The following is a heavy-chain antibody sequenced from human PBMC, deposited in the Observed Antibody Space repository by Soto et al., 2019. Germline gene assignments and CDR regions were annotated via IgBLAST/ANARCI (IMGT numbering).Heavy chain of an antibody. Sequence: QVQLVESGGGVVQPGRSLRLSCAASGFSFSSYAMHWVRQAPGKGLEWVAVISYDGSNKYYADSVKGRFTISRDNSKNTLYLQMNSLRAEDTAVYYCARHHRDYWGQGTLVTVSS. CDR3: ARHHRDY. CDR2: ISYDGSNK. CDR1: GFSFSSYA. V-gene: IGHV3-30-3*01. J-gene: IGHJ4*02.